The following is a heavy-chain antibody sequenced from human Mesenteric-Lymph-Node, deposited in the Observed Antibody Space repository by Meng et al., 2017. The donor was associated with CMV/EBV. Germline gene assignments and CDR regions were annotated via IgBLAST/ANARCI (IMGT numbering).Heavy chain of an antibody. CDR1: GFTFNTFS. V-gene: IGHV3-21*01. Sequence: GGSLRLSCAASGFTFNTFSMNWIRQAPGKGLEWVSSITASSGYIYYTDSVKGRFTISRDNAKNSLYLQMNSLRGEDTAMYYCATDREGENYWGQGMLVTVSS. CDR2: ITASSGYI. D-gene: IGHD2-21*01. CDR3: ATDREGENY. J-gene: IGHJ4*02.